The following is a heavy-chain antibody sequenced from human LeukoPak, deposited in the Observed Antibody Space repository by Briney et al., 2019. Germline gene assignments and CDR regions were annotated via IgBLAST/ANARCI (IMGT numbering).Heavy chain of an antibody. V-gene: IGHV4-4*07. CDR1: GGSIGWDY. J-gene: IGHJ4*02. CDR3: AREEYFQDSNGYSYYFHS. D-gene: IGHD3-22*01. CDR2: IYKSGST. Sequence: PSETLSLTCTVSGGSIGWDYWSWLRQSAGKGLEWIGRIYKSGSTNYNPSFRRRVTMSVDTSKNQFSLRVTSVTAADTAVYYCAREEYFQDSNGYSYYFHSWGQGSLVTVSS.